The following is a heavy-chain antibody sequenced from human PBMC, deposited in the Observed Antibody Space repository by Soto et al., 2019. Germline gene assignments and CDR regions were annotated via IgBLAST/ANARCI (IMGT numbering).Heavy chain of an antibody. J-gene: IGHJ6*02. Sequence: SVKVSCKASGYTFTSYAISWVRQVPGQGLEWMGGIIPVFGTRNHAQKFQDRVSISADASTTTVYMELSSLRSDDTAVYYCATGGPYSSSQRHYYYGMDVWGLGTTVTVSS. CDR1: GYTFTSYA. D-gene: IGHD6-6*01. CDR2: IIPVFGTR. CDR3: ATGGPYSSSQRHYYYGMDV. V-gene: IGHV1-69*13.